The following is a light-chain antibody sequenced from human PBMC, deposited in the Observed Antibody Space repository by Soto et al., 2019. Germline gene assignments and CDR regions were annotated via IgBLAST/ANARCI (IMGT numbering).Light chain of an antibody. CDR2: EVS. Sequence: QSALTQPASVSGSPGQSITSSCTGTSSDVGGYNFVSWYQQHPGKAPKLMIYEVSNRPSGVSNRLSGSKSGNTASLTISGLQAEDEADYYCSSYTSSTPLGYVFGTGTKVTVL. CDR3: SSYTSSTPLGYV. V-gene: IGLV2-14*01. CDR1: SSDVGGYNF. J-gene: IGLJ1*01.